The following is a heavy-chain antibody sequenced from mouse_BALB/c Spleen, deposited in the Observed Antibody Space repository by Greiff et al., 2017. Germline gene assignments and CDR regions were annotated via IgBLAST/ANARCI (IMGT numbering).Heavy chain of an antibody. CDR3: ARNDYGSSPLGY. J-gene: IGHJ3*02. CDR1: GFTFSSFG. V-gene: IGHV5-17*02. D-gene: IGHD1-1*01. Sequence: EVQVVESGGGLVQPGGSRKLSCAASGFTFSSFGMHWVRQAPEKGLEWVAYISSGSSTIYYADTVKGRFTISRDNPKNTLFLQMTSLRSEDTAMYYCARNDYGSSPLGYWGQGTLVTVSA. CDR2: ISSGSSTI.